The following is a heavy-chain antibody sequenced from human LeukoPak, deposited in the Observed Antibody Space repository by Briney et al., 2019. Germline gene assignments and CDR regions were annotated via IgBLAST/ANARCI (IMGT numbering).Heavy chain of an antibody. V-gene: IGHV4-34*01. Sequence: MPSETLSLTCAVYGGSFSGYYWSWIRQPPGKGLEWIGEINHSGSTNYNPSLKSRVTISVDTSKNQFSLKLSSVTAADTAVYYCAGGSASDYWGQGTLVTVSS. CDR1: GGSFSGYY. D-gene: IGHD2-15*01. CDR3: AGGSASDY. CDR2: INHSGST. J-gene: IGHJ4*02.